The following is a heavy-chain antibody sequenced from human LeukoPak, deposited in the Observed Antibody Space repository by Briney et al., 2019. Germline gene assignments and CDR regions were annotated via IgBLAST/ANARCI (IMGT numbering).Heavy chain of an antibody. V-gene: IGHV4-34*01. CDR2: INHSGST. D-gene: IGHD3-10*02. J-gene: IGHJ5*02. CDR3: ARTGVREVITKP. Sequence: SETLSLTCAVYGGSFSGYYWSWIRQPPGKGLEWIGEINHSGSTNYNPSLKSRVTISVDTSKNQFSLKLSSVTAADTAVYYCARTGVREVITKPWGQGTLVTVSS. CDR1: GGSFSGYY.